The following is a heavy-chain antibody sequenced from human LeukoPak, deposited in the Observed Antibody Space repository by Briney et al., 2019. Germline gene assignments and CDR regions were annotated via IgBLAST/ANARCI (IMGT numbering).Heavy chain of an antibody. CDR3: ARLKGASSSGSDY. V-gene: IGHV5-51*01. D-gene: IGHD2-15*01. J-gene: IGHJ4*02. CDR2: IYPGYSDT. Sequence: NRGESLKLSCKGSGYSFTSYWIGWVRPMPGKGLEWMGIIYPGYSDTRYSPSFQGQVTISADKSISTAYLQWSSLKASDIAMYYCARLKGASSSGSDYWGQGTLVTVSS. CDR1: GYSFTSYW.